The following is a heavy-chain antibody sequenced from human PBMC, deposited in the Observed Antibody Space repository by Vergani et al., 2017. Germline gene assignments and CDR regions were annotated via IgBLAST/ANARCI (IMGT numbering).Heavy chain of an antibody. D-gene: IGHD3-3*01. V-gene: IGHV5-51*03. CDR1: GYSITNYW. CDR2: IYAGDSDV. J-gene: IGHJ5*02. CDR3: AKTHDFSSLYSSHNWFDP. Sequence: EVQLVQSGAEVKKPGESLKISCQGSGYSITNYWIAWVRQRPGKGLEWMGIIYAGDSDVRYSPSFQGQVTMSVDKSLSTAYLQWSSLKASDTATYYCAKTHDFSSLYSSHNWFDPWGQGTQVTVSS.